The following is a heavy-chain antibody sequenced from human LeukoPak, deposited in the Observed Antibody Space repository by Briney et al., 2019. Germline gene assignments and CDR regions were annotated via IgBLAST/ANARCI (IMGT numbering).Heavy chain of an antibody. CDR3: ARDRLRWVVRGARYGMDV. D-gene: IGHD3-10*01. CDR2: ISSSGSTI. V-gene: IGHV3-48*03. CDR1: GFTFSSYE. J-gene: IGHJ6*02. Sequence: GGSLRLSCAASGFTFSSYEMNWVRQAPGKGLEWVSYISSSGSTIYYADSVKGLFTISRDNAKNSLYLQMNSLRAEDTAVYYCARDRLRWVVRGARYGMDVWGQGTTVTVSS.